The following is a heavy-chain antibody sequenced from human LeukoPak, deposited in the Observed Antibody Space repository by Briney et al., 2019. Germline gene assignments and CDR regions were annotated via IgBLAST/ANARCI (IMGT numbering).Heavy chain of an antibody. J-gene: IGHJ4*02. CDR1: GFTFSSYG. Sequence: PGGSLRLSCAASGFTFSSYGTHWVRQAPGKGLEWVAFIRYDGSNKYYADSVKGRFTISRDNSKNTLYLQMNSLRAEDTAVYYCAKDLREYYYDSSGYAPGYWGQGTLVTVSS. CDR3: AKDLREYYYDSSGYAPGY. D-gene: IGHD3-22*01. CDR2: IRYDGSNK. V-gene: IGHV3-30*02.